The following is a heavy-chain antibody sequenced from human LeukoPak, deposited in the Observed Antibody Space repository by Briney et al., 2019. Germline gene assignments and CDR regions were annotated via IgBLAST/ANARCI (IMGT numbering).Heavy chain of an antibody. Sequence: ASVKVSCKASGYTFTSYYMHWVRQAPGQGLEWMGIINPSGGSTSYAQKFQGRVTMTRDMSTSTVYMELSSLRSEDTAVYYCARVGPAYDSSGYPDHWGQGTLVTVPS. V-gene: IGHV1-46*01. CDR3: ARVGPAYDSSGYPDH. CDR1: GYTFTSYY. J-gene: IGHJ4*02. CDR2: INPSGGST. D-gene: IGHD3-22*01.